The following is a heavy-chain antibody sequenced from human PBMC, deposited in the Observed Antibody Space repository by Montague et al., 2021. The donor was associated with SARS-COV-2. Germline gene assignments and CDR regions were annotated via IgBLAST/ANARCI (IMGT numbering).Heavy chain of an antibody. CDR2: NSDSGST. Sequence: SETLSLTCTVSGGSISGFYWSWFRQPPGKGLEWIGCNSDSGSTNYNPSLTSRVTMSVDTSKNQFSLKVNSVTAADTAVYYCARHYSATLPAVYWGQGTLVTVSS. V-gene: IGHV4-59*08. CDR3: ARHYSATLPAVY. D-gene: IGHD2-15*01. J-gene: IGHJ4*02. CDR1: GGSISGFY.